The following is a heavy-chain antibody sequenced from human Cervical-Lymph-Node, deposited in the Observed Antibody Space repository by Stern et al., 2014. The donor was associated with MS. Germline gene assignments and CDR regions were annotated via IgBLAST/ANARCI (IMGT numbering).Heavy chain of an antibody. J-gene: IGHJ4*02. Sequence: QVQLVQSGPGLVKPSQTLSLTCTVSGGSISSGSDSWSWIRPPVGKGLEWMGDSRPSGSAFYTPSLKSRVSITTDTSMNQFSLDLNSATAADTAIYYCASGYRIFDYWGQGILVTVSS. CDR2: SRPSGSA. V-gene: IGHV4-61*02. D-gene: IGHD5-18*01. CDR1: GGSISSGSDS. CDR3: ASGYRIFDY.